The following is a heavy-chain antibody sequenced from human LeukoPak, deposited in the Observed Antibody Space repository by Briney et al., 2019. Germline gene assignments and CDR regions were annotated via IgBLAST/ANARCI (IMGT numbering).Heavy chain of an antibody. CDR3: ATGGALGELAILT. CDR2: THASGKS. Sequence: PSESLSLTCNVSGGFMSGFFWNWLRQPAGKGLDWIGRTHASGKSNYNPSFKTRVTMSVDTSKSQISLRLNSMTAADTAVYYCATGGALGELAILTWGQGTLVSVSS. CDR1: GGFMSGFF. V-gene: IGHV4-4*07. D-gene: IGHD3-16*01. J-gene: IGHJ1*01.